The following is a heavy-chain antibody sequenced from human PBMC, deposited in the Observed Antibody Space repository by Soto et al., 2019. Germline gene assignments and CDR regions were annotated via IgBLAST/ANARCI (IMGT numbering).Heavy chain of an antibody. Sequence: QVQLVQSGAEVKKPGSSVKVSCKASGGTFSSYAISWVRQAPGQGLEWMGGIIPIFGTANYAQKFQGRVTITADESTSTAYMELSSLRSEDTALYYFARGADCGGDCYSYFDYWGQGTLVTVSS. J-gene: IGHJ4*02. V-gene: IGHV1-69*12. CDR2: IIPIFGTA. CDR1: GGTFSSYA. CDR3: ARGADCGGDCYSYFDY. D-gene: IGHD2-21*02.